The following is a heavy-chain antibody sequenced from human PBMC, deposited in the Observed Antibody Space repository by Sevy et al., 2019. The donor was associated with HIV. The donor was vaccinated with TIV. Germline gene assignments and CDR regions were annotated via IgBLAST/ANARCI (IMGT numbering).Heavy chain of an antibody. V-gene: IGHV3-23*01. CDR3: AKDHVRLDDYGDYDLYFFFDY. CDR2: ISGSGGST. J-gene: IGHJ4*02. CDR1: GFTFSSYA. Sequence: GGSLRLSCAASGFTFSSYAMSWVRQAPGKGLEWVSAISGSGGSTYYADSVKGRFTISRDNSKNTLYLQMNSLRAEDTAVYYCAKDHVRLDDYGDYDLYFFFDYWGQGTLVTVSS. D-gene: IGHD4-17*01.